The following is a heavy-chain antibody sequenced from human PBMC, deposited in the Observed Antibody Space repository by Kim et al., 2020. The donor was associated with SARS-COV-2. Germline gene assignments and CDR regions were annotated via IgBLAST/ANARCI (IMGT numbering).Heavy chain of an antibody. V-gene: IGHV3-43*02. CDR2: VSGDGGTT. CDR1: GFTFADSV. J-gene: IGHJ4*02. CDR3: SKASGWLPRY. D-gene: IGHD6-19*01. Sequence: GVSLRLSCAASGFTFADSVMHWVRQAPWKGLEWVALVSGDGGTTYYADSVKGRFTISRDNSKDSLYLQMNSLRTDDTAFYYCSKASGWLPRYWGQGTLVTVSS.